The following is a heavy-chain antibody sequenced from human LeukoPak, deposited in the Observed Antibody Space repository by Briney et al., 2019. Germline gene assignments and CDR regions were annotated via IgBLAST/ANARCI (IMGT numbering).Heavy chain of an antibody. CDR3: AREYGDYWGSNWFDP. V-gene: IGHV3-21*01. D-gene: IGHD4-17*01. J-gene: IGHJ5*02. CDR1: GFTFSSYS. Sequence: PGGSLRLSCAASGFTFSSYSMNWVRQAPGKGLEWVSSISSSSYIYYADSVKGRFTISRDNAKNSLYLQMNSLRAEDTAVYYCAREYGDYWGSNWFDPWGQGTLVTVSS. CDR2: ISSSSYI.